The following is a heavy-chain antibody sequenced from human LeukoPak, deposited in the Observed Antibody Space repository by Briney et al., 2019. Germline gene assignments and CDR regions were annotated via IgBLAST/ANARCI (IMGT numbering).Heavy chain of an antibody. CDR3: ATGSYYRAFDI. V-gene: IGHV4-34*01. Sequence: PSETLSLTCAVYGGSFSGYYWSWIRQPPGKGLEWIGEINHSRSTNYNPSLKSRVTISVDTSKNQFSLKLSSVTAADTAVYYCATGSYYRAFDIWGQGTMVTVSS. CDR1: GGSFSGYY. CDR2: INHSRST. J-gene: IGHJ3*02. D-gene: IGHD1-26*01.